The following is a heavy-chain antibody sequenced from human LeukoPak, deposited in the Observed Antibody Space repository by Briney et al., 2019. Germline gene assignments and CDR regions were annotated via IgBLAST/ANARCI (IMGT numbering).Heavy chain of an antibody. J-gene: IGHJ5*02. CDR3: ASSPVLLWFGELFQNREDNWFDP. D-gene: IGHD3-10*01. Sequence: SVKVSCKASGYTFTYRYLHWVRQAPGQALEWMGWITPFNGNTNYAQKFQDRVTITRDRSMSTAYMELSSLRSEDTAMYYCASSPVLLWFGELFQNREDNWFDPWGQGTLVTVSS. V-gene: IGHV1-45*02. CDR1: GYTFTYRY. CDR2: ITPFNGNT.